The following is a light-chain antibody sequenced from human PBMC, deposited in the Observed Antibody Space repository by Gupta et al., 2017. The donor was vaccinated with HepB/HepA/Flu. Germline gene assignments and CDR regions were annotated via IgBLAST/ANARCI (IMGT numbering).Light chain of an antibody. CDR3: MQGTQFPWT. J-gene: IGKJ1*01. V-gene: IGKV2-24*01. CDR1: QSLVHANGHTY. CDR2: KIS. Sequence: IVMTQTPLSSPFTLGQPASIPCRSSQSLVHANGHTYVIWLQQRPGQPPRLLIYKISKRFTGVTDRFSGSGAGTEFTLKISRVEDEDVGDYYCMQGTQFPWTFGQGTKVEI.